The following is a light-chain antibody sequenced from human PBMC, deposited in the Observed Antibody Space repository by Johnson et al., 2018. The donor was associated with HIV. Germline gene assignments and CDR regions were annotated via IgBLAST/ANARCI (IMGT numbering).Light chain of an antibody. V-gene: IGLV1-51*02. CDR2: END. J-gene: IGLJ1*01. CDR1: SSIIRNNY. Sequence: QSVLTQPPSVSAAPGQKVTISCSGSSSIIRNNYVSWYQQLPGAAPKLLIYENDRRPSGIPDRFSGSKSGTSATLGITGLQTGDEADYYCGTWDSSLTSYVVGAGTKVTVL. CDR3: GTWDSSLTSYV.